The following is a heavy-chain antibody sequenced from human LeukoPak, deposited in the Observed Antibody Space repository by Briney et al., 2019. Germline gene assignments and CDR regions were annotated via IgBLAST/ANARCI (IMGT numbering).Heavy chain of an antibody. V-gene: IGHV4-34*01. CDR2: INHSGST. CDR3: ARGLVPDDAFDI. CDR1: GGSFSGYY. J-gene: IGHJ3*02. Sequence: SETPSLTCAVYGGSFSGYYWSWIRQPPGKGLEWIGEINHSGSTNYNPSLKSRVTISVDTSKNQFSLKLSSVTAADTAVYYCARGLVPDDAFDIWGQGTMVTVSS. D-gene: IGHD6-6*01.